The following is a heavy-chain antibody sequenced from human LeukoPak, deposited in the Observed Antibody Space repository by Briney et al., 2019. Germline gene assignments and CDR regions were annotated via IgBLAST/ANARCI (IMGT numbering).Heavy chain of an antibody. D-gene: IGHD6-6*01. CDR1: GFTFSIYS. CDR2: ISSSSSYI. V-gene: IGHV3-21*01. Sequence: PGGSLRLSCAASGFTFSIYSMNWVRQAPGKGLEWVSSISSSSSYIYYADSVKGRFTISRDNAKNSLYLQMNSLRAEDTAVYYCARDYSSSSRAGCFDPWGQGTLVTVSS. J-gene: IGHJ5*02. CDR3: ARDYSSSSRAGCFDP.